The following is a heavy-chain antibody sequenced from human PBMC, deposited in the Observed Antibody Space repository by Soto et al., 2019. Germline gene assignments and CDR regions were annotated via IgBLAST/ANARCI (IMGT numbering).Heavy chain of an antibody. CDR2: ISGSGGST. Sequence: GGSLRLSCAASGFTFSSYAMSWVRQAPGKGLEWVSAISGSGGSTYYADSVKGRFTISRDNSKNTLYLQMNSLRAEDTAVYYCAKDQEQWLVEGLFDYWGQGTLVTVSS. V-gene: IGHV3-23*01. J-gene: IGHJ4*02. D-gene: IGHD6-19*01. CDR1: GFTFSSYA. CDR3: AKDQEQWLVEGLFDY.